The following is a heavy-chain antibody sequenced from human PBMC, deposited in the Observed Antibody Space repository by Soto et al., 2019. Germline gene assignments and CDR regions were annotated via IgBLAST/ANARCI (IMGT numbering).Heavy chain of an antibody. CDR2: IYYSGST. CDR3: AAYSSSFPFDY. J-gene: IGHJ4*02. V-gene: IGHV4-59*01. CDR1: GGSISSYY. D-gene: IGHD6-6*01. Sequence: QVRLQESGPGLEKPSETLSLTCTVSGGSISSYYWSWIRQPPGKGLEWIGYIYYSGSTNYNPSLKSRVTISVDTSKNQFSLKLSSVTAADTAVYYCAAYSSSFPFDYWGQGTLVTVSS.